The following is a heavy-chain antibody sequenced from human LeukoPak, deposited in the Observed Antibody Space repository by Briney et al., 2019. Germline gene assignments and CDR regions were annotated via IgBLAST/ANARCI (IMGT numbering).Heavy chain of an antibody. CDR3: ARGRKYCSSTSCYGFDP. J-gene: IGHJ5*02. CDR1: GGSFSGYY. D-gene: IGHD2-2*01. Sequence: PSETLSLTCAVYGGSFSGYYWSWIRQPPGKGLEWIGEINHSGSTNYNPSLKSRVTISVDTSKNQFSLKLSSVTAADTAVYYCARGRKYCSSTSCYGFDPWGQGTLVTVSS. V-gene: IGHV4-34*01. CDR2: INHSGST.